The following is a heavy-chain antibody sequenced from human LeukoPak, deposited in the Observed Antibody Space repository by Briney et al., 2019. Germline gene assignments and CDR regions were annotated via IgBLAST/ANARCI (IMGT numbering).Heavy chain of an antibody. CDR2: ISSSSSTI. Sequence: GRSLRLSCAASGFTFSSYAMHWVRQAPGKGLEWVSYISSSSSTIYYADSVKGRFTISRDNAKNSLYLQMNSLRAEDTAVYYCAYSGSYTGHWGQGTLVTVSS. CDR1: GFTFSSYA. J-gene: IGHJ4*02. V-gene: IGHV3-48*01. CDR3: AYSGSYTGH. D-gene: IGHD1-26*01.